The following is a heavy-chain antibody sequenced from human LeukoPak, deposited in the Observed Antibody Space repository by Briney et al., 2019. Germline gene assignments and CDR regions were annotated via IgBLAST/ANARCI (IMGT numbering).Heavy chain of an antibody. Sequence: SETLSLTCAVYGGSFSGYYWSWIRQPPGKGLEWIGEINHSGSTNYNPSLKSRVTILVDTSKKQFSLKLTSVTAADTAVYYCARESRRSYCNEYWGQGTLVTVSS. CDR2: INHSGST. J-gene: IGHJ4*02. D-gene: IGHD3-10*01. V-gene: IGHV4-34*01. CDR1: GGSFSGYY. CDR3: ARESRRSYCNEY.